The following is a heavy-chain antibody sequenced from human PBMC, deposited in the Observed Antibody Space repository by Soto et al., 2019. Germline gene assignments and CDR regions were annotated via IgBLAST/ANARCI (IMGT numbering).Heavy chain of an antibody. CDR3: ARGGDASSI. D-gene: IGHD3-22*01. CDR2: ICYSRST. V-gene: IGHV4-59*11. CDR1: GGSISSHY. J-gene: IGHJ3*02. Sequence: QVQLQESGPGLVKPSETLSLTCSVSGGSISSHYWSWIRQPPGKGLEWIGYICYSRSTDYNPSLRSRPSISVDTSNNQVALKRRSVPPADAAVYYCARGGDASSIWGQGTMVTVSS.